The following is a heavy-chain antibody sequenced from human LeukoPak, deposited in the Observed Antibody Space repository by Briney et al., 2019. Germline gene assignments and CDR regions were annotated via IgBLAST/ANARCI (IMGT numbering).Heavy chain of an antibody. D-gene: IGHD1-1*01. V-gene: IGHV1-46*01. J-gene: IGHJ4*02. CDR3: ARRYLYYFDY. CDR1: GYTFTSYS. Sequence: ASVNVSCKASGYTFTSYSMHWVRQAPGQGLEWMGIINPSCGGTSYAQKFQGRVTMTRDMSTSTVYMELSSLRSEDTAVYYCARRYLYYFDYWGQGTLVTVSS. CDR2: INPSCGGT.